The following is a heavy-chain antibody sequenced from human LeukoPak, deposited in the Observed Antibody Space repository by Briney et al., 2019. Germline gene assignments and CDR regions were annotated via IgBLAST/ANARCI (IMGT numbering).Heavy chain of an antibody. J-gene: IGHJ6*03. Sequence: SVKVSCKASGGTFSSYAISWVRQAPGQGLEWMGGIIPIFGTANYAQKFQGRVTITADESTSTAYMELSSLRSEDTAVYYCARDRVKYCSSTSCLGVGDYYYYYMDVWAKGPRSPSP. V-gene: IGHV1-69*13. CDR2: IIPIFGTA. D-gene: IGHD2-2*01. CDR1: GGTFSSYA. CDR3: ARDRVKYCSSTSCLGVGDYYYYYMDV.